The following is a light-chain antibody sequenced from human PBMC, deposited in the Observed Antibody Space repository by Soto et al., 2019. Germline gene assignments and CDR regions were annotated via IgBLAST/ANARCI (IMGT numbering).Light chain of an antibody. Sequence: DIQMTQSPSFVSASVGDRVTITCRASQDINSWLAWYQKKPGKAPKLLIYAASRLQSGVPSRFSGSGSGTDFTLTISSLQPEDFATYYWQQAKNFPLTFGGGTKVEIK. CDR2: AAS. J-gene: IGKJ4*01. CDR1: QDINSW. CDR3: QQAKNFPLT. V-gene: IGKV1D-12*01.